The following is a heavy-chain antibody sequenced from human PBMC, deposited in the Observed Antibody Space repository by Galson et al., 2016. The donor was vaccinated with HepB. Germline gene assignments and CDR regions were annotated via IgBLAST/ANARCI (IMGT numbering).Heavy chain of an antibody. CDR2: VYAGGNT. Sequence: SLRLSCAVTGFTVRSNYVGWVRHGPEKGLEWVAIVYAGGNTNYADSVKGRFTISRDESENAMSLQMSSLRREGTAVYYCVTYCTGGSCKVGHWGQGTLVTVSS. CDR1: GFTVRSNY. CDR3: VTYCTGGSCKVGH. V-gene: IGHV3-53*01. D-gene: IGHD2-8*02. J-gene: IGHJ4*02.